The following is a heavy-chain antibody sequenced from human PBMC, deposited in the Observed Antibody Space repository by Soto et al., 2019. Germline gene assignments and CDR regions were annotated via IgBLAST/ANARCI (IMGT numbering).Heavy chain of an antibody. V-gene: IGHV4-61*08. D-gene: IGHD3-3*01. CDR3: ARSRYYDFWSGYYNRYYYGMDV. Sequence: SETLSVPCTVSGGSISSGVYYWIWIRHHPGKGLEWIGYIYCSGVTNYNPSLKSRVTISVDTSKNQFSLKLSSVTAADTAVYYCARSRYYDFWSGYYNRYYYGMDVWGQGTTVTASS. J-gene: IGHJ6*02. CDR1: GGSISSGVYY. CDR2: IYCSGVT.